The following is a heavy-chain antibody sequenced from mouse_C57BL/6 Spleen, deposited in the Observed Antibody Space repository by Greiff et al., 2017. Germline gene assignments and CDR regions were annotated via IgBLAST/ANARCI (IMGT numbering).Heavy chain of an antibody. CDR1: GYTFTSYW. Sequence: QVQLQQPGAELVKPGASVKMSCKASGYTFTSYWITWVKQRPGQGLEWIGDIYPGSGSTNYNEKFKSKATLTVDTSSSTAYMQLSSLTSEDSAVYYCAREGDYYGSSSWFADWGQGTLVTVSA. CDR3: AREGDYYGSSSWFAD. CDR2: IYPGSGST. J-gene: IGHJ3*01. V-gene: IGHV1-55*01. D-gene: IGHD1-1*01.